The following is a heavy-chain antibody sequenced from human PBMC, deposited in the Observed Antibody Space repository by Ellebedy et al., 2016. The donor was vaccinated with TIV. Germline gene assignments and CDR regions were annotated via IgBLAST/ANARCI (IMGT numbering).Heavy chain of an antibody. CDR2: TNNDGGTT. J-gene: IGHJ4*02. V-gene: IGHV3-74*01. CDR3: VRARPYRGGDCYSFGN. D-gene: IGHD2-21*02. CDR1: GFTFRNDW. Sequence: GESLKISXAASGFTFRNDWMHWVRQAPGKGLVWVSRTNNDGGTTNYADSVKGRFTISRDNAKNTLYLQMNSLRAEDTAVYYCVRARPYRGGDCYSFGNWGQGSLVTVSS.